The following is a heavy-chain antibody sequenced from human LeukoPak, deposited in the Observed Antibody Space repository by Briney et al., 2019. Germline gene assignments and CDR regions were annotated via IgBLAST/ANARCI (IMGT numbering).Heavy chain of an antibody. Sequence: GGSLRLSCAASGFTFSSYAMSWVRQAPGKGLEWVSGISGSGGSTYYADSVKGRFTISRDNSKNTLYLQMNRLRAEDTAVYYCAKDPAVASYYFDPRGQGTLVTVSS. J-gene: IGHJ4*02. CDR2: ISGSGGST. CDR3: AKDPAVASYYFDP. CDR1: GFTFSSYA. D-gene: IGHD6-19*01. V-gene: IGHV3-23*01.